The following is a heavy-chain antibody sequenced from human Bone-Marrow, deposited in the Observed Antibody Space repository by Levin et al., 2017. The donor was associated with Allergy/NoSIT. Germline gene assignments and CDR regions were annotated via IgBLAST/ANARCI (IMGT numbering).Heavy chain of an antibody. V-gene: IGHV3-23*01. CDR1: GFTFSSYA. CDR2: ISGSGGST. CDR3: AKDLARRGFDP. Sequence: GESLKISCAASGFTFSSYAMSWVRQAPGKGLEWVSAISGSGGSTYYADSVKGRFTISRDNSKNTLYLQMNSLRAEDTAVYYCAKDLARRGFDPWGQGTLVTVSS. D-gene: IGHD3-10*01. J-gene: IGHJ5*02.